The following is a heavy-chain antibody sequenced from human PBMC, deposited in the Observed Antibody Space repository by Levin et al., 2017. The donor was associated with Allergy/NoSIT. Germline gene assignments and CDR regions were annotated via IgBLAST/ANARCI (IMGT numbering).Heavy chain of an antibody. Sequence: SETLSLTCAVYGGSFSGYYWSWIRQPPGKGLEWIGEINHSGSTNYNPSLKSRVTISVDTSKNQFSLKLSSVTAADTAVYYCARGGPPGRYSSSSGLPFDYWGQGTLVTVSS. CDR3: ARGGPPGRYSSSSGLPFDY. CDR2: INHSGST. CDR1: GGSFSGYY. J-gene: IGHJ4*02. V-gene: IGHV4-34*01. D-gene: IGHD6-6*01.